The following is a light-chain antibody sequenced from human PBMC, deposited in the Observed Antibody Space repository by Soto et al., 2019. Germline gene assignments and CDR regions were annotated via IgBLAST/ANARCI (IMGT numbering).Light chain of an antibody. CDR2: EDI. J-gene: IGLJ3*02. Sequence: QSALTQPASVSGSPGQSITISCTGTSSDVGSYNLVSWYQQHPGKAPKLMIYEDIKRPSGVSNRFSGSKSGNTASLTISGLQAEDEADYYCCSHTRSATWVFGGGTKLTVL. V-gene: IGLV2-23*01. CDR1: SSDVGSYNL. CDR3: CSHTRSATWV.